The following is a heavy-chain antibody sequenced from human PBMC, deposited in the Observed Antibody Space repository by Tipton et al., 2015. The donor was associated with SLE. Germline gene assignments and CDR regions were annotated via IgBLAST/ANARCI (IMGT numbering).Heavy chain of an antibody. D-gene: IGHD2-2*03. V-gene: IGHV4-4*07. Sequence: TLSLTCTVSGGSISSYYWSWIRQPAGKGLEWIGRIYTSGSTNYNPSLKSRVTISVDTSKNQFSLKLSSVTAADTAVYYCARDRGYCSSTSCYGKVTGFDPWGQGTLVTVSS. CDR2: IYTSGST. CDR3: ARDRGYCSSTSCYGKVTGFDP. CDR1: GGSISSYY. J-gene: IGHJ5*02.